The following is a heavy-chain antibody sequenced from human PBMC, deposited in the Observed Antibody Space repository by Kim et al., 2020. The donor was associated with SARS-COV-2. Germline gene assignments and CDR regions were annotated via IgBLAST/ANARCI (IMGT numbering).Heavy chain of an antibody. D-gene: IGHD3-3*01. CDR1: GGSISSGGYY. V-gene: IGHV4-31*03. CDR2: IYYSGST. J-gene: IGHJ4*02. CDR3: ARGGVPSITIFGVVFDY. Sequence: SETLSLTCTVSGGSISSGGYYWSWIRQHPGKGLEWIGYIYYSGSTYYNPSLKSRVTISVDTSKNQFSLKLSSVTAADTAVYYCARGGVPSITIFGVVFDYWGQGTLVTVSS.